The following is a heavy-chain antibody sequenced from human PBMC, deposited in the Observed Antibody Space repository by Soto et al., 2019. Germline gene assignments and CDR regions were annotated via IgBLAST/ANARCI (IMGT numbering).Heavy chain of an antibody. CDR3: AREKLGTYAFDI. Sequence: PGGSLRLSCAASGFTLSSYTMKWVRQAPGKGLEWVSSISSRSSYIHYADSLKGRFTISRDNAKNSLYLQMNSLRAEDTAVYYCAREKLGTYAFDIWGQGTMVTVAS. D-gene: IGHD1-26*01. V-gene: IGHV3-21*01. CDR1: GFTLSSYT. J-gene: IGHJ3*02. CDR2: ISSRSSYI.